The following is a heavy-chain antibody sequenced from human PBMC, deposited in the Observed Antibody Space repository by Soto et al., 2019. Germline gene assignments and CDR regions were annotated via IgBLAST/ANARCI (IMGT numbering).Heavy chain of an antibody. CDR1: GFTFSSYW. V-gene: IGHV3-7*01. CDR3: ARDHMQQLVFDYYYGMDV. D-gene: IGHD6-13*01. Sequence: GGSLRLSCAASGFTFSSYWMSWVRQAPGKGLEWVANIKQDGSEKYYVDSVKGRFTISRDSAKNSLYLQMNSLRAEDTAVYYCARDHMQQLVFDYYYGMDVWGQGTTVTVSS. CDR2: IKQDGSEK. J-gene: IGHJ6*02.